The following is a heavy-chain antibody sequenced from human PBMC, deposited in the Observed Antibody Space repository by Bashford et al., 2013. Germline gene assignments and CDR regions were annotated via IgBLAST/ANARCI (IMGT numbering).Heavy chain of an antibody. CDR2: VYYIGST. V-gene: IGHV4-59*11. CDR3: ARGGTGSSWFWVY. J-gene: IGHJ4*02. Sequence: SETLSLTCIVSGDSMSGHYWSWIRQSPGRGLEWIAFVYYIGSTVYNPSLKSRVTISIDMSKNQVSLELRSVTAADTAVYYCARGGTGSSWFWVYWGQGTLVTVSS. D-gene: IGHD6-13*01. CDR1: GDSMSGHY.